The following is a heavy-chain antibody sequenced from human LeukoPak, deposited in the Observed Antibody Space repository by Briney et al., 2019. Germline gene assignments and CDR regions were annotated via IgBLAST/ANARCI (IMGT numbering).Heavy chain of an antibody. V-gene: IGHV4-34*01. Sequence: NASETLSLTCAVYGGSFSGYYWSWIRQPPGKGLEWIGEINHSGSTNYNPSLKSRVTISVDTSKNQFSLKLSSVTAADTAAYYCARGIGYDSSGYNWFDPWGQGTLVTVSS. CDR2: INHSGST. J-gene: IGHJ5*02. CDR1: GGSFSGYY. CDR3: ARGIGYDSSGYNWFDP. D-gene: IGHD3-22*01.